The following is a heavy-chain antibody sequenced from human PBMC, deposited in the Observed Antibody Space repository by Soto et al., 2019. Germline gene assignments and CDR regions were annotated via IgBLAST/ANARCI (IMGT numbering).Heavy chain of an antibody. CDR1: GGSIISGDYY. D-gene: IGHD5-18*01. CDR2: IYYSGST. J-gene: IGHJ4*02. CDR3: AREDTAMVTVY. Sequence: SETLSLTCTVSGGSIISGDYYFSCIRQPPGNGLELIGYIYYSGSTYYNPSLKSRVTISVDTSKNQFSLKLSSVTAADTAVYYCAREDTAMVTVYWGQGTLVTVSS. V-gene: IGHV4-30-4*01.